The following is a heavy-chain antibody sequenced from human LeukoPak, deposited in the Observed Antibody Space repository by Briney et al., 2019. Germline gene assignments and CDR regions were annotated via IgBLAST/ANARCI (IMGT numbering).Heavy chain of an antibody. D-gene: IGHD3-10*01. Sequence: LQTLSLTRALSVGSISSYNFSCVPQPPGKGLEWVLYIYYSGSTNYNPSLTSRVSISVDTSKNQFSLMLRSVTAADTAVYYCAGTGYYYGSGSYYYFDYWGQGTLVTVSS. V-gene: IGHV4-59*08. CDR1: VGSISSYN. CDR2: IYYSGST. CDR3: AGTGYYYGSGSYYYFDY. J-gene: IGHJ4*02.